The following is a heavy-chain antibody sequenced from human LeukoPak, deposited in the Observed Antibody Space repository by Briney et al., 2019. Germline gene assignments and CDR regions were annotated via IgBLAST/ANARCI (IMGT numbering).Heavy chain of an antibody. Sequence: GGSLRLSCAASGFTFSSYWMHWVRQAPGKGLVWVSRINTDGSRTSYADSVKGRFTISRDNAKNTLYLQMNSLRAEDTAVYYCARGEAARPIDYWGQGTLVTVSS. D-gene: IGHD6-6*01. CDR2: INTDGSRT. V-gene: IGHV3-74*01. CDR1: GFTFSSYW. CDR3: ARGEAARPIDY. J-gene: IGHJ4*02.